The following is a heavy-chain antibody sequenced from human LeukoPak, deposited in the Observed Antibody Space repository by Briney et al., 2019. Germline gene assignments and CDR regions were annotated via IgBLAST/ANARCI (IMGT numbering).Heavy chain of an antibody. Sequence: GGSLRLSCAASGFTFSSYGMHWVRQAPGKGLEWVAFIRYDGSNKYYADSVKGRFTISRDNSKNTLYLQMNSLRAEDTAVYYCAKGGPDYYDSSGYYYNWYFDLWGRGTLVTVSS. V-gene: IGHV3-30*02. J-gene: IGHJ2*01. CDR3: AKGGPDYYDSSGYYYNWYFDL. D-gene: IGHD3-22*01. CDR1: GFTFSSYG. CDR2: IRYDGSNK.